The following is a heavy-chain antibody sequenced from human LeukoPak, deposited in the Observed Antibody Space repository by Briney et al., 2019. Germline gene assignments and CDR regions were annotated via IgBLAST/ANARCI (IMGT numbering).Heavy chain of an antibody. CDR3: ARLRITIFGVVSPTNSRVVWFDP. CDR2: INHSGST. J-gene: IGHJ5*02. D-gene: IGHD3-3*01. Sequence: PSETLSLTCAVYGGSFSGYYWSWIRQPPGKGLEWIGEINHSGSTNYNPSLKGRVTISVDTSKNQFSLKLSSVTAADTAVYYCARLRITIFGVVSPTNSRVVWFDPWGQGTLVTVSS. V-gene: IGHV4-34*01. CDR1: GGSFSGYY.